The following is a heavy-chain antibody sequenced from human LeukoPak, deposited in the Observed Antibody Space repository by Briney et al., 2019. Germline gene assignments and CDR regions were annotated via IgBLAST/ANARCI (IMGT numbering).Heavy chain of an antibody. V-gene: IGHV3-48*01. CDR2: ISGTSSTI. CDR3: ATSGSYRFDY. CDR1: GFSFSSYS. D-gene: IGHD1-26*01. Sequence: GGSLRLSCAASGFSFSSYSMNWVRQAPGKGLEWVSFISGTSSTIYYADSVKGRFTISRDNAQNTLYLQMNSLRGEDTAVYYCATSGSYRFDYWGQGTLVTVSS. J-gene: IGHJ4*02.